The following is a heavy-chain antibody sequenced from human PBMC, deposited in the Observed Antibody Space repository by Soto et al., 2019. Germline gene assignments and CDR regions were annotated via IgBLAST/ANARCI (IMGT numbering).Heavy chain of an antibody. CDR1: AFTVGRKY. V-gene: IGHV3-66*01. D-gene: IGHD1-7*01. J-gene: IGHJ4*02. Sequence: EVELVESGGGLVQPGGSLRLSCAVSAFTVGRKYMSWVRQVPGKGLEWVGIIFTGGTTQYADSVKGRFTSSRDDSKNTLYLQMNSLRAEDTAVYYCVRDDNWNSGWPSSFDLWGQGVLVTVSS. CDR3: VRDDNWNSGWPSSFDL. CDR2: IFTGGTT.